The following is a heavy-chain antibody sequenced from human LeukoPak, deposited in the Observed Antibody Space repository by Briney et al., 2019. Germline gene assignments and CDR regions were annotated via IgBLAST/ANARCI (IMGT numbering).Heavy chain of an antibody. CDR3: ARVKGDSSGYYY. D-gene: IGHD3-22*01. Sequence: ASVKVSCKASGGTFSSYAISWVRRAPGQGLEWMGGIIPIFGTANYAQKFQGRVTITTDESTSTAYMELSSLRSEDTAVYYCARVKGDSSGYYYWGQGTLVTVSS. V-gene: IGHV1-69*05. CDR2: IIPIFGTA. CDR1: GGTFSSYA. J-gene: IGHJ4*02.